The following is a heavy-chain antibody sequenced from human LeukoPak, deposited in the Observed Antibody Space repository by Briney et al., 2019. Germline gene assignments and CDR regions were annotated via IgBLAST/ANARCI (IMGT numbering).Heavy chain of an antibody. CDR1: GGSFSGYY. D-gene: IGHD1-1*01. CDR2: INHSGST. V-gene: IGHV4-34*01. J-gene: IGHJ5*02. Sequence: SETLSLTCAVYGGSFSGYYWSWIRQPSGKGLEWIGEINHSGSTNYSPSLKSRVTISVDTSKNQFSLKLSSVTAADTAVYYCARVCDLHIQRENWFDPWGQGTLVTVSS. CDR3: ARVCDLHIQRENWFDP.